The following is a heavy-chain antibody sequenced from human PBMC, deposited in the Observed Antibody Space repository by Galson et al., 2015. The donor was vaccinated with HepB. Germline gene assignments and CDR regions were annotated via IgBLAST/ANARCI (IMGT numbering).Heavy chain of an antibody. CDR2: INPSGGST. Sequence: SVKVSCKASGYTFISYYMHWVRQAPGQGLEWMGIINPSGGSTSYAQKFQGRVTMTRDTSTSTVYMELSSLRSEDTAMYYCVRDVPVAGNPPPNYMDVWGKGTTVTVSS. J-gene: IGHJ6*03. CDR1: GYTFISYY. V-gene: IGHV1-46*03. CDR3: VRDVPVAGNPPPNYMDV. D-gene: IGHD6-19*01.